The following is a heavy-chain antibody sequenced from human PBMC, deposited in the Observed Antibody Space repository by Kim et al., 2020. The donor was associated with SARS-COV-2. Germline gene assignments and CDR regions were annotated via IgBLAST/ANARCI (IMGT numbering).Heavy chain of an antibody. V-gene: IGHV3-48*02. D-gene: IGHD6-19*01. CDR3: ARELQWLGIFVGMDV. Sequence: GGSLRLSCAASGFTFSSYSMNWVRQAPGKGLEWVSYISSSSSTIYYADSVKGRFTISRDNAKKSLYLQMNSLRDEDTAVYYCARELQWLGIFVGMDVWGQGTTVTVSS. J-gene: IGHJ6*02. CDR1: GFTFSSYS. CDR2: ISSSSSTI.